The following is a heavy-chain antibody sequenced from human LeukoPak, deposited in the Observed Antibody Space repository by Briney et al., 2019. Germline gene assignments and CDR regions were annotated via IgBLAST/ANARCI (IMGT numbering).Heavy chain of an antibody. Sequence: GGSLRLSCAASGFTFSTYAMSWVRQAPGKGLEWVSVISSSGGTKYYADFVKGRFTISRDNSKNTLYLQMNSLRAEDTAVYYCARGLSIDNHWFDPWGQGTLVTVSP. CDR2: ISSSGGTK. V-gene: IGHV3-23*01. J-gene: IGHJ5*02. CDR1: GFTFSTYA. D-gene: IGHD5/OR15-5a*01. CDR3: ARGLSIDNHWFDP.